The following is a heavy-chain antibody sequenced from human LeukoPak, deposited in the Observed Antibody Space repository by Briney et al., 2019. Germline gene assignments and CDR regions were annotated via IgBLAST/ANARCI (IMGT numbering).Heavy chain of an antibody. D-gene: IGHD3-22*01. Sequence: SGPTLVNPTQTLTLTCTFSGFSLSTSGVGVGWIRQPPGKALEWLALIYWNDDKRYSPSPKSGLTITKDTSKNQVVLTMTNMDPVDTATYYCAHRVYYYDSSGYYYEWFDPWGQGTLVTVSS. CDR1: GFSLSTSGVG. CDR2: IYWNDDK. V-gene: IGHV2-5*01. CDR3: AHRVYYYDSSGYYYEWFDP. J-gene: IGHJ5*02.